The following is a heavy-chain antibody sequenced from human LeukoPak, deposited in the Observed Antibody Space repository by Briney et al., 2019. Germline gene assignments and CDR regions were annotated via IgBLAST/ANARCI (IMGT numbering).Heavy chain of an antibody. Sequence: GGSLRLSCAASGFTFSTNGMHWVRQAPGKGLEWVAVIWYDGSNKYYADSVKGRFTISRDNSKNTLYLQMNSLRAEDTAVYYCAKANGGNNARFDYWGQGTLVTVSS. CDR3: AKANGGNNARFDY. CDR1: GFTFSTNG. V-gene: IGHV3-33*06. J-gene: IGHJ4*02. CDR2: IWYDGSNK. D-gene: IGHD4-23*01.